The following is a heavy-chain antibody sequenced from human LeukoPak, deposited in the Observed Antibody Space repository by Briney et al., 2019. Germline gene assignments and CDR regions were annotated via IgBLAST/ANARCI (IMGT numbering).Heavy chain of an antibody. J-gene: IGHJ4*02. CDR3: TTDLEWELLPIS. D-gene: IGHD1-26*01. V-gene: IGHV3-15*01. Sequence: GGSLRLSCAASGFTFSNAWMSWVRQAPGKGLEWVGRIKSKTDGGTTDYAAPVKGRFTISRDDSKNTLYLQMNSLKTEDTAVHYCTTDLEWELLPISWGQGTLVTVSS. CDR1: GFTFSNAW. CDR2: IKSKTDGGTT.